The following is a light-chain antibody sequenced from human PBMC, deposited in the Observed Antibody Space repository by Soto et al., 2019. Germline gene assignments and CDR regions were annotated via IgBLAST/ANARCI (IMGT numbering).Light chain of an antibody. Sequence: QSELTQVASVSGSPGQSITISCTGTSSDVGSYNLVSWYQQHPGKAPKLMIYEGSKRPSGVSNRFSGSKSGNTASLTISGLQAEDEADYYCCSYAGSSTSFYGFGTGTKVAVL. J-gene: IGLJ1*01. CDR2: EGS. CDR1: SSDVGSYNL. CDR3: CSYAGSSTSFYG. V-gene: IGLV2-23*01.